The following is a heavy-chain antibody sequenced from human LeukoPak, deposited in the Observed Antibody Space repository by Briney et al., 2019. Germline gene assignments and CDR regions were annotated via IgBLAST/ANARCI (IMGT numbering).Heavy chain of an antibody. CDR2: TYSSGST. Sequence: TSETLSLTCTVSGGSISGITYQWSWIRQPAGKGLEWIGRTYSSGSTNYNPSLKSRVSISIDTSKNQFSLNLTSVTAADTAVYYCARAGGVSWGAFDIWGQGTMVTVSS. J-gene: IGHJ3*02. V-gene: IGHV4-61*02. D-gene: IGHD3-16*01. CDR3: ARAGGVSWGAFDI. CDR1: GGSISGITYQ.